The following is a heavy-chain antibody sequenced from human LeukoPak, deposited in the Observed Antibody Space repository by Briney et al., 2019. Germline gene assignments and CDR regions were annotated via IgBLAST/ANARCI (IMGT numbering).Heavy chain of an antibody. Sequence: SQTLSLTCAISGDSVSSNSAAWNWIRQSPSRGLEWLGRTYYRSKWYNDYAVSVKSRITINPDTSKNQFSLQLNSVTPEDTAVYYCARDGIVATQSDDYYYYGMDVWGQGTTVTVSS. CDR2: TYYRSKWYN. D-gene: IGHD5-12*01. CDR1: GDSVSSNSAA. J-gene: IGHJ6*02. V-gene: IGHV6-1*01. CDR3: ARDGIVATQSDDYYYYGMDV.